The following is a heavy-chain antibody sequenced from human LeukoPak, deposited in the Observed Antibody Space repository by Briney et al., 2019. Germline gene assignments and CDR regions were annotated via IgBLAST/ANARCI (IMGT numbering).Heavy chain of an antibody. Sequence: GGSLRLSCAAPGLTLSLYSMNCARQAPGKGLEWVSSIRSSNDYIYYADSVKGRFTISRDNAKNPLYRHMNSLRDEETAVYYCARDKEGYSRWYPFDNWGEGTLVTVSS. CDR3: ARDKEGYSRWYPFDN. D-gene: IGHD6-13*01. J-gene: IGHJ4*02. CDR2: IRSSNDYI. V-gene: IGHV3-21*01. CDR1: GLTLSLYS.